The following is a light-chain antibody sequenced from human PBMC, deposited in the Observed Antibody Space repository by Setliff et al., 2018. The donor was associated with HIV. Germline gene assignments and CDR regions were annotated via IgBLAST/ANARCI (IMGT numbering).Light chain of an antibody. V-gene: IGLV2-11*01. CDR2: DVS. Sequence: QSVLTQPRSVSGSPGQSVTISCTGTSSDVGGYNYVSWYHQHPGKAPKLMIYDVSQRPSGVPDRFSGSKSGNTASLTISGLQAEDEADHYCCSYAGSFYVFGTGTKVTVL. CDR3: CSYAGSFYV. CDR1: SSDVGGYNY. J-gene: IGLJ1*01.